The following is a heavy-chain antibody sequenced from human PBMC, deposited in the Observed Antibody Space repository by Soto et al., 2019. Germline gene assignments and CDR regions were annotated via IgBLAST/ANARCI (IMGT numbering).Heavy chain of an antibody. CDR1: GASMNSGNHY. D-gene: IGHD6-6*01. CDR3: VRRDRGSSTVY. CDR2: VYSSGVT. Sequence: PSGTLSPTCAVSGASMNSGNHYRGSSRQPPGEGLEWIGNVYSSGVTHYKPSLESRVTISADTSKSQVSLTLRSVTAADTAVYYCVRRDRGSSTVYWGQGALVTVSS. V-gene: IGHV4-39*01. J-gene: IGHJ4*02.